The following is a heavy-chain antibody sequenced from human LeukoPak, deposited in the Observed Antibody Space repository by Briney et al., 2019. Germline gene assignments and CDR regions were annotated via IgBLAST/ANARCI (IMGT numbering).Heavy chain of an antibody. Sequence: GGSLRLSCAASGFTFTSYSMSWVRQAPGKGLEWVGFIRSKASGGTTEYTASVKGRFTISRDDSKSIAYLQMNSLITEDTAIYYCTRGYSIDYWGQGTQVTVSS. CDR1: GFTFTSYS. D-gene: IGHD4-11*01. CDR3: TRGYSIDY. CDR2: IRSKASGGTT. J-gene: IGHJ4*02. V-gene: IGHV3-49*04.